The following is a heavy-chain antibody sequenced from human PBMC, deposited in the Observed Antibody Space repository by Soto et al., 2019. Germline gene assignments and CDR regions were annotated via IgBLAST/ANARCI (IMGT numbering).Heavy chain of an antibody. CDR3: ARGATHGSSWYFWFDP. Sequence: SVKVSCKASGGTFSTYSINWVRQAPVQGLEWMGGIIPLFGTTNYAQKFKGRVTITADESTSTAYMELSSLRAEDAAVYYCARGATHGSSWYFWFDPWGQGTLVTVPQ. V-gene: IGHV1-69*01. CDR2: IIPLFGTT. D-gene: IGHD6-13*01. CDR1: GGTFSTYS. J-gene: IGHJ5*02.